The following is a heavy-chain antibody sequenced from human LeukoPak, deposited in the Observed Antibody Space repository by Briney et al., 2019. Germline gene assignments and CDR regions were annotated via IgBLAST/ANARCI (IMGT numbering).Heavy chain of an antibody. V-gene: IGHV3-23*01. J-gene: IGHJ4*02. CDR2: ISGSGGST. CDR1: GFTCSSCG. CDR3: AKDRRAGSYDY. D-gene: IGHD3-10*01. Sequence: PGGSLRLSCAASGFTCSSCGMSWVRQAPGKGLEWVSAISGSGGSTYYADSVKGRFTISRDNSKNTLYLQMNSLRAEDTAVYYCAKDRRAGSYDYWGQGTLVTVSS.